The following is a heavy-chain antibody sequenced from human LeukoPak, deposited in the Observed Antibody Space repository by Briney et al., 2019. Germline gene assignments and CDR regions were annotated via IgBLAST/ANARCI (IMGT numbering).Heavy chain of an antibody. J-gene: IGHJ5*02. V-gene: IGHV4-39*01. CDR2: IYYTGTT. CDR3: AQSLGSSNWIGNWFDP. Sequence: KSSETLSLTCTVSGGSISSSSHSWGWIRQPPGKGLEWTGSIYYTGTTYYNPSLKSRVTISVDTSKNQFSLKLSSVTAADTAVYYCAQSLGSSNWIGNWFDPWGQGTLVTVS. CDR1: GGSISSSSHS. D-gene: IGHD6-13*01.